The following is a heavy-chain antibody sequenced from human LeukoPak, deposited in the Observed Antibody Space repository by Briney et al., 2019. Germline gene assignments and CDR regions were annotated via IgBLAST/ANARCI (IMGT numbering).Heavy chain of an antibody. D-gene: IGHD3-3*01. V-gene: IGHV3-21*01. J-gene: IGHJ1*01. CDR1: GFTFSSYS. CDR3: ARDSRPSVGVVIIPGEYFQH. CDR2: ISSSSSYI. Sequence: GGSLRLSCAASGFTFSSYSMNWVRQDPGKGLEWVSSISSSSSYIYYADSVKGRFTISRDNAKNSLYLQMNSLRAEDTAVYYCARDSRPSVGVVIIPGEYFQHWGQGTLVTVSS.